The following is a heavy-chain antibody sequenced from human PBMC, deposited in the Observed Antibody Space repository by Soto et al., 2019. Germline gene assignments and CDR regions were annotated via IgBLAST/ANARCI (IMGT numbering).Heavy chain of an antibody. CDR2: LYSGST. D-gene: IGHD3-10*01. CDR3: ARRGSGHTFDY. V-gene: IGHV4-39*02. J-gene: IGHJ4*02. Sequence: QLQLQESGPGLVKPSETLSLTCAVTGASITRGGFHWGWIRQSPGQGLEWIGSLYSGSTYYNPSLKMRVTISADTSKNDFSLRLTSVTAADTAVYYCARRGSGHTFDYWGQGTLVTVSS. CDR1: GASITRGGFH.